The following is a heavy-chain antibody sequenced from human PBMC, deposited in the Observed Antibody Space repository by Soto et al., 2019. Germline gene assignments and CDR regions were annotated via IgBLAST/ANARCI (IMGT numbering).Heavy chain of an antibody. CDR3: AREQWLAY. J-gene: IGHJ4*02. Sequence: QVQLVESGGGVVQPGRSLRLSCAASGFTFSSYAMHWVRQAPGTGLEWVAVISYDGSNKYYADSVKGRFTISRDNSKNTLYLQMNSLRAEDKAVYYCAREQWLAYWGQGPLVTVSS. D-gene: IGHD6-19*01. CDR1: GFTFSSYA. V-gene: IGHV3-30-3*01. CDR2: ISYDGSNK.